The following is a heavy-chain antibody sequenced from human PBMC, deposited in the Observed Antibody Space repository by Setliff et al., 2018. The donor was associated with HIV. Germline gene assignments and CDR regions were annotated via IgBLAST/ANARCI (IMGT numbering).Heavy chain of an antibody. CDR3: ARVPFYYGSGSYQTFDY. CDR2: IYYTGST. V-gene: IGHV4-31*03. CDR1: GGPISSGDYY. J-gene: IGHJ4*02. Sequence: KTSETLSLTCTVSGGPISSGDYYWSWIRQHPRKGLEWIGYIYYTGSTYYNPSLKSRVTISVDTSKNLFSLKLSSVTAADTAVYYCARVPFYYGSGSYQTFDYWGQGTLVTVSS. D-gene: IGHD3-10*01.